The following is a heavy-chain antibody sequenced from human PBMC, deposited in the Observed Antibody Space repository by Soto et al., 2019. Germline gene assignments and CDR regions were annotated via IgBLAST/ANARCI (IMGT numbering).Heavy chain of an antibody. D-gene: IGHD3-16*01. CDR3: AKDGAWGGRSFDI. Sequence: EVQLLESGGGLVQPGGSLRLSCAASGFTFSDYSMSWVRQAPGKGLEWVSTIRGGGDNTYYADSVKGRFTISRDNSKNTLSLQMNSLRAEDTAIYFCAKDGAWGGRSFDIWGQGTMVTVSS. CDR2: IRGGGDNT. J-gene: IGHJ3*02. CDR1: GFTFSDYS. V-gene: IGHV3-23*01.